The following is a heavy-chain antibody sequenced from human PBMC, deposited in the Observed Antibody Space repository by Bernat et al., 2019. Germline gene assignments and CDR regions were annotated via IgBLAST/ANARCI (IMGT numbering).Heavy chain of an antibody. J-gene: IGHJ4*02. CDR2: ISLSGGST. CDR3: AKDGYNSGWFFDY. V-gene: IGHV3-23*04. Sequence: EVQLVESGGGLVQPGGSLRLSCAASGFTFSSYALSWVRQAPGKGLEWVSTISLSGGSTDYADSVTGRFTISRDNSKNTLYLQMNSLRAEDTAFYYCAKDGYNSGWFFDYWGQGTLVTVSS. D-gene: IGHD6-19*01. CDR1: GFTFSSYA.